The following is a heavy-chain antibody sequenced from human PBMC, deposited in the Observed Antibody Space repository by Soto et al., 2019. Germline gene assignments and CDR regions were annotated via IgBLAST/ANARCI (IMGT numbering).Heavy chain of an antibody. CDR1: RFTFSNYA. CDR3: AKSSQWLVLGGWFDP. J-gene: IGHJ5*02. V-gene: IGHV3-23*01. Sequence: EVQLLDSGGGLVQPGGSLRLSCAASRFTFSNYAMNWVRQAPGKGLEWVSGISGSGDSTYYADSVKGRFTISSDNSKSTLYLQMNSLRAEDTAVYYCAKSSQWLVLGGWFDPWGQGTLVTVSS. CDR2: ISGSGDST. D-gene: IGHD6-19*01.